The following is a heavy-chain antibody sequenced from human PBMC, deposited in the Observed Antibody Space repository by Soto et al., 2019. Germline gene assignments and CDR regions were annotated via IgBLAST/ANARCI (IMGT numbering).Heavy chain of an antibody. Sequence: LRLSCAASGFTFSSYAMSWVRQAPGKGLEWVSAISGSGGSTYYADSVKGRFTISRDNSKNTLFLQMNSLRADDTAVYYCAREEGGYSGYDANWFDPWGQGTLVTVSS. CDR3: AREEGGYSGYDANWFDP. D-gene: IGHD5-12*01. CDR1: GFTFSSYA. V-gene: IGHV3-23*01. J-gene: IGHJ5*02. CDR2: ISGSGGST.